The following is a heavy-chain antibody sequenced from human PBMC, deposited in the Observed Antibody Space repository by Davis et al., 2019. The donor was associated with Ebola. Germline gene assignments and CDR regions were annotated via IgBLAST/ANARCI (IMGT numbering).Heavy chain of an antibody. J-gene: IGHJ5*02. Sequence: SVKVSCKASGGTFSSYAISWVRQAPGQGLEWMGRIIPILGIANYAQKFQGRVTITADKSTSTAYMELSSLRSEDTAVYYCANLNDYGDYGWFDPWGQGTLVTVSS. CDR1: GGTFSSYA. CDR3: ANLNDYGDYGWFDP. V-gene: IGHV1-69*04. D-gene: IGHD4-17*01. CDR2: IIPILGIA.